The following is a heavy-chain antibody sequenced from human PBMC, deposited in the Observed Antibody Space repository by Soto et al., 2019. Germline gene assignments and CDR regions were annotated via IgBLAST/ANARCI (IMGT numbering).Heavy chain of an antibody. J-gene: IGHJ4*02. D-gene: IGHD6-19*01. V-gene: IGHV3-74*01. CDR2: INSDGSST. CDR3: AVAMAGPTAIGY. Sequence: GSLRLSCAASGFTFSSYWMHWVRQAPGKGLVWVSRINSDGSSTSYADSVKGRFTISRDNAKNTLYLQMNSLRAEDTAVYYCAVAMAGPTAIGYWGQVTLVTVSS. CDR1: GFTFSSYW.